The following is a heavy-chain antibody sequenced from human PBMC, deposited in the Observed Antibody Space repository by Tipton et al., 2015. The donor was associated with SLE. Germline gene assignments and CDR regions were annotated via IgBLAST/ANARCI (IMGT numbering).Heavy chain of an antibody. CDR3: ARRSNSWYYFDY. Sequence: TLSLTCIVSDGSVSSGGYHWGWIRQHPGKGLEWIGNIYHTGSTYYNPSLRSRVTISIDTSKNQFSLKLTSVTAADTAVYYCARRSNSWYYFDYWGQGTLVTVSS. CDR1: DGSVSSGGYH. D-gene: IGHD6-13*01. V-gene: IGHV4-31*03. CDR2: IYHTGST. J-gene: IGHJ4*02.